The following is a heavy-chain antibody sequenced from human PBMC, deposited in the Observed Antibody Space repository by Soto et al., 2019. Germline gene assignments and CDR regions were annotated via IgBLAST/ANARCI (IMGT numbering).Heavy chain of an antibody. Sequence: SETLSLTCTVSGRSVSGYYWSWIRQPPGKGLDWIGYIYSSGTTNYNPSLKSRVTMSVDTSKNQVSLKLSSVTAADTAVYFCARGSETTNWYYVHWGQGTLVTVSS. CDR1: GRSVSGYY. CDR2: IYSSGTT. CDR3: ARGSETTNWYYVH. J-gene: IGHJ4*02. V-gene: IGHV4-59*02.